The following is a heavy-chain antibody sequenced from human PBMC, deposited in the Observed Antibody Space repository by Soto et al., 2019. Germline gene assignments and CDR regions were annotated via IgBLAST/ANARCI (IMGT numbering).Heavy chain of an antibody. CDR1: GFTFRSNG. V-gene: IGHV3-33*01. CDR2: IWYDGSKE. J-gene: IGHJ4*02. Sequence: QVQLVESGGGVVQPGTSLRLSCVASGFTFRSNGMHWVRQAPGKGLEWVAVIWYDGSKEYYIDSVKGRFTISRDNSKNTLYLQMNSLTTEDTAVYYCARFTGADSSGYFDYWGQGTLVTVSS. D-gene: IGHD3-22*01. CDR3: ARFTGADSSGYFDY.